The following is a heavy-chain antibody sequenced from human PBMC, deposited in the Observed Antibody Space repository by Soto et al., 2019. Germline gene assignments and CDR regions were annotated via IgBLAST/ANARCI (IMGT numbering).Heavy chain of an antibody. Sequence: QVPLQQSGPGLVKPSQTLSLTCDISGDSVSSNSAAWNWIRQTPSRGLEWLGRTYYRSKWYINYAVSVKIRITVNPDTSKNQFSLQLNSVTPEDTAVYYCARGSWDDVTGHYYMDVWGKGTTVTVSS. CDR1: GDSVSSNSAA. D-gene: IGHD1-1*01. V-gene: IGHV6-1*01. CDR3: ARGSWDDVTGHYYMDV. J-gene: IGHJ6*03. CDR2: TYYRSKWYI.